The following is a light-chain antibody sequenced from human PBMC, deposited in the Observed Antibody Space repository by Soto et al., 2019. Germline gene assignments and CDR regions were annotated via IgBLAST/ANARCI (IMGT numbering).Light chain of an antibody. Sequence: EIVLNQSPGTLSLSPGERATLSCRASQSVSRTSLAWYQQKPGQAPRLLIYGASSRATGIPDRFSGSGSGTDFTLTISRLEPEDFAVYYCQQYGSSPLTFGGGTKVELK. CDR3: QQYGSSPLT. V-gene: IGKV3-20*01. CDR2: GAS. CDR1: QSVSRTS. J-gene: IGKJ4*01.